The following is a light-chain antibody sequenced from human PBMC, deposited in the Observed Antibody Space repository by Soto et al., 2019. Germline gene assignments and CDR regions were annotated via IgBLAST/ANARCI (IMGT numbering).Light chain of an antibody. CDR2: GAS. Sequence: DLQLTQTPSFPSATVRDRVTITCRASQGTSSYLAWFQQKPGRAPKLLIYGASTLQSGVPARFSGSGSGTDFTLTISNLQPEDFATYYCQQLNAYPLTFGQGTRLEIK. CDR1: QGTSSY. J-gene: IGKJ5*01. CDR3: QQLNAYPLT. V-gene: IGKV1-9*01.